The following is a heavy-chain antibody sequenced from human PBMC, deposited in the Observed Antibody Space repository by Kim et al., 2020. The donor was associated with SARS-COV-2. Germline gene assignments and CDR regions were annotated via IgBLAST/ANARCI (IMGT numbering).Heavy chain of an antibody. CDR3: VTAPPSCNGSVCSLYYF. J-gene: IGHJ4*01. CDR2: ITWNSGHL. CDR1: GFIFDNYA. D-gene: IGHD2-15*01. V-gene: IGHV3-9*01. Sequence: GGSLRLSCTGAGFIFDNYALHWVRQPPGKGLEWVSGITWNSGHLTSADSVKGRFTISRDNARNSLFLQMDNLRSDDTALYFSVTAPPSCNGSVCSLYYF.